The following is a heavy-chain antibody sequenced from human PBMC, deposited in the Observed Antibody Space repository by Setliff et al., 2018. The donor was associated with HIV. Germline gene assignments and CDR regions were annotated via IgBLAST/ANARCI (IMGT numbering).Heavy chain of an antibody. Sequence: SETLSLTCTVSGGSISSYYWNWIRQPAGKGLEWIGRIYTSGSTNYNPSLKSRVTMSVDTSKNQFSLKLSSVTAADTAVYYCATLRRDHDSYGEYRDDVFDIWGQGTMVTVS. CDR2: IYTSGST. V-gene: IGHV4-4*07. CDR1: GGSISSYY. J-gene: IGHJ3*02. D-gene: IGHD4-17*01. CDR3: ATLRRDHDSYGEYRDDVFDI.